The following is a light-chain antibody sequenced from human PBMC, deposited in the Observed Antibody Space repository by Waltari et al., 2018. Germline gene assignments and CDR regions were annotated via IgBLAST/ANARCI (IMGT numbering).Light chain of an antibody. Sequence: DIVMTQSPDSLAVSLGERATINCKSSQSVLNSSTNKQYLAWYQQKPGQPPKLVIKWASTRESGVPDRFSGSGSGTDFTLTFSSLQAADVAIYYCQQYYNMPISFGQGTRLEIK. CDR3: QQYYNMPIS. J-gene: IGKJ5*01. CDR2: WAS. CDR1: QSVLNSSTNKQY. V-gene: IGKV4-1*01.